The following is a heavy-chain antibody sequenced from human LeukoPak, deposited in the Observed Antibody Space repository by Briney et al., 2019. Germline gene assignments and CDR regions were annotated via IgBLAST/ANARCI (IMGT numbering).Heavy chain of an antibody. J-gene: IGHJ1*01. CDR2: ISYDGSNK. Sequence: PGGSLRLSCAASGFTFSSYGMHWVRQAPGKGLEWVAVISYDGSNKYYADSVKGRFTISRDNAKNPLYLQMNSLRAEDTAVYYCAREAVTGSPGYFQHWGQGTLVTVSS. D-gene: IGHD6-19*01. CDR1: GFTFSSYG. V-gene: IGHV3-30*03. CDR3: AREAVTGSPGYFQH.